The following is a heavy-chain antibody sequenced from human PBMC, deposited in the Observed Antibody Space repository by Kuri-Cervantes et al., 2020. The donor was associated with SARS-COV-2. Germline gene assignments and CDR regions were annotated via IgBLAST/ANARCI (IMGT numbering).Heavy chain of an antibody. CDR3: ARDRPEVVPLYYFNS. Sequence: GGSLRLSCAASGFTFSSYGMHWVRQAPGKGLEWVAVISYDGSNKYYADSVKGRFTISRDNSKNTLYLQMNSLRAEDTAVYYCARDRPEVVPLYYFNSWGQGTLVTVSS. D-gene: IGHD3-22*01. V-gene: IGHV3-30*03. CDR1: GFTFSSYG. J-gene: IGHJ4*02. CDR2: ISYDGSNK.